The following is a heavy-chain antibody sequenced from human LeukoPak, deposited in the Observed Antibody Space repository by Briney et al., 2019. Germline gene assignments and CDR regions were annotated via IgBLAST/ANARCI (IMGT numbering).Heavy chain of an antibody. CDR3: AELGITMIGGV. D-gene: IGHD3-10*02. J-gene: IGHJ6*04. CDR2: ISSSGSTI. V-gene: IGHV3-48*04. Sequence: GGSLRLSCAASGFTFSYYSMNWVRQAPGKGLEWVSYISSSGSTIYYADSVKGRFTISRDNAKNSLYLQMNSLRAEDTAVYYCAELGITMIGGVWGKGTTVTISS. CDR1: GFTFSYYS.